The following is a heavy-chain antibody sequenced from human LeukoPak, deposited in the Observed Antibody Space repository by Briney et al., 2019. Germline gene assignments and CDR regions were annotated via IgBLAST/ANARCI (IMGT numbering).Heavy chain of an antibody. CDR3: ATDLDYTFDY. Sequence: PGGSLRLSCTASGLPFRVRWMHWVRQAPGKGLVWISLIKKDGFFSTYADSVKGRFTISRDDAKNTLYLQMDSLRADDTAVYYCATDLDYTFDYWGRGTLVTVSS. D-gene: IGHD4-11*01. V-gene: IGHV3-74*03. CDR2: IKKDGFFS. CDR1: GLPFRVRW. J-gene: IGHJ4*02.